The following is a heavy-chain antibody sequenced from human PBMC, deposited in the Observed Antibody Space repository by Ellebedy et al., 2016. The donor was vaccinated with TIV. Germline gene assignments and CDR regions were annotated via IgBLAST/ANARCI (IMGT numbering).Heavy chain of an antibody. V-gene: IGHV3-7*01. D-gene: IGHD3-10*01. Sequence: PGGSLRLSCAASGFTFSTYWMGWVRQAAGKGLEWVANTKQDGSEKYYVDSVMGRFTISRDNAKNSLYLQMNTLRAEDTAVYYCARDYITLVRGVVNYYLDVWGKGTTVTVSS. CDR1: GFTFSTYW. CDR3: ARDYITLVRGVVNYYLDV. J-gene: IGHJ6*03. CDR2: TKQDGSEK.